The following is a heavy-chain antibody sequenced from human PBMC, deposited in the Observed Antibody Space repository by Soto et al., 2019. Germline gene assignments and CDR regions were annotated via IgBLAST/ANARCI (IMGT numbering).Heavy chain of an antibody. CDR3: ARLTGYCSGGSCYRYYFDY. Sequence: GESLKISCKGSGYSFTSYWIGWVRQMPGKGLEWMGIIYPGDSDTRYSPSFQGQVTISADKSISTTYLQWSSLKASDTAMYYCARLTGYCSGGSCYRYYFDYWGQGTLVTVS. J-gene: IGHJ4*02. CDR2: IYPGDSDT. V-gene: IGHV5-51*01. D-gene: IGHD2-15*01. CDR1: GYSFTSYW.